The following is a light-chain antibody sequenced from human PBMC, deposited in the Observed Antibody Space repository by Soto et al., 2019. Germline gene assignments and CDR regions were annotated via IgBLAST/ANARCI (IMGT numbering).Light chain of an antibody. CDR1: QSVSSN. Sequence: IQMTQSPATLSVSPGERATLSCRASQSVSSNLAWYQQKLGQAPRLLIYGASTRATGIPARFSGSGSGTEFTLTISSLQSEDFAVYYCQQYNDWPWTFGQGTKVDIK. J-gene: IGKJ1*01. V-gene: IGKV3-15*01. CDR2: GAS. CDR3: QQYNDWPWT.